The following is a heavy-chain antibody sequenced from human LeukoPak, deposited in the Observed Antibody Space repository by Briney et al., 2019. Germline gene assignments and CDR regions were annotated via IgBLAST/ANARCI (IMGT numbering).Heavy chain of an antibody. Sequence: GGSLRLSCAASGFTFNIYWMSWVRQAPGKGLEWVASIKQDGSVKHFLDSVKGRFTISRDNAKHSLYLQINSLRAEDTAVYYCARDRGADYYDSSGSWVGAFDIWGQGTMVAVSS. D-gene: IGHD3-22*01. J-gene: IGHJ3*02. V-gene: IGHV3-7*03. CDR2: IKQDGSVK. CDR3: ARDRGADYYDSSGSWVGAFDI. CDR1: GFTFNIYW.